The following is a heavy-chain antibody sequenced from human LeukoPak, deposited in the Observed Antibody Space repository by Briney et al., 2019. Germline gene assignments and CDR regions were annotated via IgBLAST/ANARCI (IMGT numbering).Heavy chain of an antibody. CDR2: IIPMFKTP. CDR1: GVTFSSYA. J-gene: IGHJ4*02. CDR3: ARDGGGSVDY. V-gene: IGHV1-69*01. D-gene: IGHD3-16*01. Sequence: GASVKVSCKASGVTFSSYAMSWVRQAPGQGLEWMGGIIPMFKTPKYVQKFQDRLTITADESTRTAYMELNSLRSDDTAVYYCARDGGGSVDYWGQGTLITVFS.